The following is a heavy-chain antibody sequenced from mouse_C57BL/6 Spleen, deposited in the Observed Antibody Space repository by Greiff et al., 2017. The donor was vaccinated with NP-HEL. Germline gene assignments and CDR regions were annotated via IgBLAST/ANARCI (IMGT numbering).Heavy chain of an antibody. D-gene: IGHD2-3*01. J-gene: IGHJ2*01. CDR1: GFTFSSYA. Sequence: EVKLMESGEGLVKPGGSLKLSCAASGFTFSSYAMSWVRQTPEKRLEWVAYISSGGDYIYYADTVKGRFTLSRDNARNTLYLQMSSLKSEDTAMYYCTRDGYYVGYWGHGTTLTVSS. CDR2: ISSGGDYI. CDR3: TRDGYYVGY. V-gene: IGHV5-9-1*02.